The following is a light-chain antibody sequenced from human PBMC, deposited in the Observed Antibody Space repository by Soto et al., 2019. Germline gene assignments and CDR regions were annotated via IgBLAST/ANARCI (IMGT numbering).Light chain of an antibody. CDR3: QQRSNWPGA. Sequence: EIVLTQSPVTLSLSPGESATLSCRASQSVSRYLAWYQKKPGQAPRLLIYDASNRATGIPARFSGSGSGTDFTLTISSLEPEYFAVYYCQQRSNWPGAFGQGTKLEIK. V-gene: IGKV3-11*01. CDR2: DAS. CDR1: QSVSRY. J-gene: IGKJ2*01.